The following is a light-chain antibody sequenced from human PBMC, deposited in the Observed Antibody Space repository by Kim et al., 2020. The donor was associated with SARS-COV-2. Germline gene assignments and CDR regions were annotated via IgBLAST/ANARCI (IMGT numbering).Light chain of an antibody. Sequence: WPGERATLSREASQSVSSSYLDWYQPKPGQAPRLLVYGASSRVTGIPDRFSGSGSGTDFTLTISRLEPEDFAVYYCQQYDSSPITFGQGTRLENK. CDR1: QSVSSSY. V-gene: IGKV3-20*01. CDR3: QQYDSSPIT. CDR2: GAS. J-gene: IGKJ5*01.